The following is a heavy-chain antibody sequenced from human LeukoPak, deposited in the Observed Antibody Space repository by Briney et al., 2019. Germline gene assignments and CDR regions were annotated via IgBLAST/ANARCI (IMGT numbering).Heavy chain of an antibody. V-gene: IGHV1-8*01. CDR3: ARDGYSYGSWFDP. J-gene: IGHJ5*02. CDR2: MNPNSGNT. Sequence: ASVKVSCKASGYTFTSYDINWVRQATGQGLEWMGWMNPNSGNTGYAQKFQGRVTMTRNTSISTAYMELSGPRSEDTAVYYCARDGYSYGSWFDPWGQGTLVTVSS. CDR1: GYTFTSYD. D-gene: IGHD5-18*01.